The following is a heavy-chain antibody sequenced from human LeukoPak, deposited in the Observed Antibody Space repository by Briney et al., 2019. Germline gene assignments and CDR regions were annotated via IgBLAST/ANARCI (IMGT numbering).Heavy chain of an antibody. V-gene: IGHV4-34*01. CDR1: DGSFSGYY. D-gene: IGHD3-10*01. CDR2: INHSGSA. CDR3: ARRPRGVIIKTWFDS. Sequence: SETLSLTCAVYDGSFSGYYCSWIRQPPGKGLEWIGEINHSGSANYNPSLKSRVTILLDTPKNQFSLNLSSVTAADTAVYYCARRPRGVIIKTWFDSWGQGTLVTVSS. J-gene: IGHJ5*01.